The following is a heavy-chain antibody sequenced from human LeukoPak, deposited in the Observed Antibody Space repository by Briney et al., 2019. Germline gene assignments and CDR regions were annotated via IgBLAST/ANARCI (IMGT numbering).Heavy chain of an antibody. CDR3: ARGRSSTSSFLWGSYSGGYYYYYMDV. V-gene: IGHV1-2*02. CDR2: INPNSGGT. Sequence: ASVKVSCKASGYTFTGYYMHWVRQAPGQGLEWIGWINPNSGGTNYAQKFQGRVTMTRDTSISTAYVELSRLRSDDTAVYYCARGRSSTSSFLWGSYSGGYYYYYMDVWGKGTTVTISS. CDR1: GYTFTGYY. D-gene: IGHD2-2*01. J-gene: IGHJ6*03.